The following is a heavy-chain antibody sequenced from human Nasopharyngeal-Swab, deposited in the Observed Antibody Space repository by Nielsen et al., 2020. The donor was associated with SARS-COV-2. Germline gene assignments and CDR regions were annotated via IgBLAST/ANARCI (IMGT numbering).Heavy chain of an antibody. CDR3: ERDHYGSGSPSMDV. CDR1: GSSFRSGSYS. CDR2: ISYSRST. D-gene: IGHD3-10*01. J-gene: IGHJ6*02. V-gene: IGHV4-61*01. Sequence: SVPLTFTCTASGSSFRSGSYSWCWIRQPPGEGLEWIGYISYSRSTKYNPSIKSRVTMSVATSKTQFSLKLSSVTAADTTVYYCERDHYGSGSPSMDVWGQGTTVTVSS.